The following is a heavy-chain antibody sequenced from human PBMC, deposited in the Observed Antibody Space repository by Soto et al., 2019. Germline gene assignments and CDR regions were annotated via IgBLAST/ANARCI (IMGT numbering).Heavy chain of an antibody. D-gene: IGHD5-18*01. J-gene: IGHJ4*02. CDR1: GYTFTSYG. V-gene: IGHV1-18*01. CDR3: ARDVGYGLIDG. Sequence: QVQLVQSGGEVKKPGASVKVSCKASGYTFTSYGISWVRQAPGQGLEWMGWINAYNGNTNYVQKVQSRVTMTTDTATSTAYMELRSLRSDDTALYYCARDVGYGLIDGWGQGTLVTVSS. CDR2: INAYNGNT.